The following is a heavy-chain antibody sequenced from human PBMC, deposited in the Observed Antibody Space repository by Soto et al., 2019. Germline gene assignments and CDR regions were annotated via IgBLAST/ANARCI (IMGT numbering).Heavy chain of an antibody. CDR1: GFTFSSYA. J-gene: IGHJ6*02. D-gene: IGHD2-2*01. Sequence: PGGSLRLSCAASGFTFSSYAMSWVRQAPGKGLEWVSAISGSGGSTYYADSVKGRFTISRDNSKNTLYLQMNSLRAEDTAVYYCASGSSTTRYYYYGMDVWGQGTTVTVSS. CDR3: ASGSSTTRYYYYGMDV. V-gene: IGHV3-23*01. CDR2: ISGSGGST.